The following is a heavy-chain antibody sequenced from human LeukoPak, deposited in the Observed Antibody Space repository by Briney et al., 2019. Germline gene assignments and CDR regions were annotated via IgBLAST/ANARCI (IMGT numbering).Heavy chain of an antibody. J-gene: IGHJ5*02. D-gene: IGHD3-9*01. CDR3: TTDRRHDILTGYYRGWFDP. CDR2: IKSKIDGGTT. V-gene: IGHV3-15*01. Sequence: GGSLRLSCAASGFTFNNAWMSWVRQAPGKGLEWVGRIKSKIDGGTTDYAAPAKGRFTISRDDSQNTLFLRMSSLKTEDTAVYYCTTDRRHDILTGYYRGWFDPWGQGILVTVSS. CDR1: GFTFNNAW.